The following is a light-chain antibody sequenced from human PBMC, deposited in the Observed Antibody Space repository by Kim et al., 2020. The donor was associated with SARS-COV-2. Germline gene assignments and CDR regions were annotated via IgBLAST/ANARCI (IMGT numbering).Light chain of an antibody. J-gene: IGLJ3*02. CDR3: QSWGSGPWV. CDR2: LNSDGSH. CDR1: SEHSAYT. Sequence: VKLTCTLSSEHSAYTIAWHQQQPEKGPRYLMKLNSDGSHTKGAEIPDRFSGSSSGAERYLTISSLQSDDEADYYCQSWGSGPWVFGGGTQLTVL. V-gene: IGLV4-69*02.